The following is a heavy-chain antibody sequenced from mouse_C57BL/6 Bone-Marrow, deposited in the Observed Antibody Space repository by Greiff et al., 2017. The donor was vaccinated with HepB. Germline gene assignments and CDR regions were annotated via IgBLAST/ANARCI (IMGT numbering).Heavy chain of an antibody. V-gene: IGHV1-64*01. Sequence: QVQLQQPGAELVKPGASVQLSCKASGYTFTSYWMHWVKQRPGQGLEWIGMIHPNSGSTNYNEKFKSKATLTVDKSSSTAYMQLSSLTSEDAAGYYCARPYYYGSRSFDYWGEGTTLTVSA. CDR2: IHPNSGST. D-gene: IGHD1-1*01. CDR3: ARPYYYGSRSFDY. CDR1: GYTFTSYW. J-gene: IGHJ2*01.